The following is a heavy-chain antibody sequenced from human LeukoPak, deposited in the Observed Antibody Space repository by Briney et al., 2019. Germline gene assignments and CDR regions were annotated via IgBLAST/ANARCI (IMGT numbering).Heavy chain of an antibody. V-gene: IGHV3-15*01. J-gene: IGHJ1*01. Sequence: GGSLRLSCAASGFTFTTYWMHWVRQAPGKGLEWLGRIKRETDGGTIDYAAPVKGRFTISRDDSRNTLYLQMDSLKIEDTAVYYCTTDRYYDNSELQFQHWGQGTLVTVSS. D-gene: IGHD3-22*01. CDR3: TTDRYYDNSELQFQH. CDR1: GFTFTTYW. CDR2: IKRETDGGTI.